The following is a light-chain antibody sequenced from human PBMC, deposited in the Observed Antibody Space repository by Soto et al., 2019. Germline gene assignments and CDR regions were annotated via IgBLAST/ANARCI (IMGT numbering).Light chain of an antibody. J-gene: IGKJ1*01. CDR3: QQYGSSPRT. Sequence: EIVLTQSPGTLSLSPGERATLSCRASQSVSSSYLAWYQQKPGQAPRLLIYGASSRATGIPDRFSGSGSGTDFTLTISRLEPEDCAVYYCQQYGSSPRTFGQGPKVEI. CDR1: QSVSSSY. CDR2: GAS. V-gene: IGKV3-20*01.